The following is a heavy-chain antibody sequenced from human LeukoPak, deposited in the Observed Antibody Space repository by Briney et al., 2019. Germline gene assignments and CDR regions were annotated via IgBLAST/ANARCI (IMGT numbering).Heavy chain of an antibody. J-gene: IGHJ4*02. CDR2: ISSSSSTI. V-gene: IGHV3-48*01. D-gene: IGHD1-26*01. CDR1: GFTFSSYS. Sequence: GGSLRLSCAASGFTFSSYSMNWVRQAPGKGLEWVSYISSSSSTIYYADSVKGRFTISRDNSKNTLYLQMNSLRAEDTAVYYCARDTSGSSTAYYFDYWGQGTLVTVSS. CDR3: ARDTSGSSTAYYFDY.